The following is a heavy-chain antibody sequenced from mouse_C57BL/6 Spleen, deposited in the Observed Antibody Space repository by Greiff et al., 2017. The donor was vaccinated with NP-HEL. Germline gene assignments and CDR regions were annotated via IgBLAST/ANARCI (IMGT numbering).Heavy chain of an antibody. Sequence: VQLQQSGPELVKPGASVQISCKASGYTFTDYYLNWVKQSHGKSLEWIGDINPNNGGTSYNQKIKGKATLTVDKSSSTAYMELRSLTSEDSAVYYCAREGSMPPWYFDVWGTGTTVTVSS. J-gene: IGHJ1*03. CDR3: AREGSMPPWYFDV. CDR2: INPNNGGT. V-gene: IGHV1-26*01. CDR1: GYTFTDYY. D-gene: IGHD2-3*01.